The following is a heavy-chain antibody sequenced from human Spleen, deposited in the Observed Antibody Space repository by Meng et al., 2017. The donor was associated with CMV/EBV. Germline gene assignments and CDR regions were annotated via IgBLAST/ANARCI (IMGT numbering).Heavy chain of an antibody. CDR2: IYYSGST. J-gene: IGHJ6*02. V-gene: IGHV4-61*01. D-gene: IGHD2/OR15-2a*01. CDR1: GGSVSSGTYY. CDR3: ASSHFNYYYGMDV. Sequence: GSLRLTCTVSGGSVSSGTYYWSWIRQPPGKGLEWIGYIYYSGSTNYNPSLKSRVTISVDTSKNQFSLKLSSVTAADTAVYYCASSHFNYYYGMDVWGQGTTVTVSS.